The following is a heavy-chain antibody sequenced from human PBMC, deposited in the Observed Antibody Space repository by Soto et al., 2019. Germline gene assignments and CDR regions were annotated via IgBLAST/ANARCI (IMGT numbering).Heavy chain of an antibody. CDR2: IYYTGRT. D-gene: IGHD2-2*01. CDR3: ARDSTAFLFDY. CDR1: GDSVRSGSFY. J-gene: IGHJ4*02. V-gene: IGHV4-61*01. Sequence: PSETLSLTCTVSGDSVRSGSFYWSWIRQPPGKGLEWIGYIYYTGRTSYNPSLKSRVTISVDPSKNQFALNLTSVTAADTAIYYCARDSTAFLFDYWGQGALVTV.